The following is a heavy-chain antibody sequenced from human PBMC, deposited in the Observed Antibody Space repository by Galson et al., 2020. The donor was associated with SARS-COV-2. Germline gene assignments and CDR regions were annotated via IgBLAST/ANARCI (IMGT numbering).Heavy chain of an antibody. CDR2: INPSGGVT. CDR1: GYTFTSYY. J-gene: IGHJ4*02. V-gene: IGHV1-46*01. D-gene: IGHD4-4*01. Sequence: GESLKISCKASGYTFTSYYIHWVRQAPGQGLEWMGIINPSGGVTTYAQKFQGRVTMTRDTSTSTVYMELSSLRSEDTAVYYCARDSQGGNDYNYLLFWGQGTLVTVSS. CDR3: ARDSQGGNDYNYLLF.